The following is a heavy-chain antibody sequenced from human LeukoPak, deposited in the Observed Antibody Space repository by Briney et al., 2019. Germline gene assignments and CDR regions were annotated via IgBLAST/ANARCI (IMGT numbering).Heavy chain of an antibody. Sequence: SETLSLTCTVSGGSISIISSSTYYWGWIRQAPGKGLEWIGSLYYGENSHYNPSLKSRATLSVDTSKNQFSLNLYSVTAADTAVYYCATNYTAVSAFDSWGQGTLVTVSS. J-gene: IGHJ4*02. CDR1: GGSISIISSSTYY. V-gene: IGHV4-39*07. D-gene: IGHD6-19*01. CDR3: ATNYTAVSAFDS. CDR2: LYYGENS.